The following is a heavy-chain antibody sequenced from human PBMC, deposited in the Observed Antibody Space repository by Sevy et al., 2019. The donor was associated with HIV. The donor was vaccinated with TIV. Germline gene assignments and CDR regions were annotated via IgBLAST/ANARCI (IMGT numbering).Heavy chain of an antibody. D-gene: IGHD1-1*01. J-gene: IGHJ6*03. V-gene: IGHV3-23*01. CDR3: AKSGTDTTYYYMDV. Sequence: GGSLRLSCAASGFRFSSFAMSWVRQAPGKGLECVSAISVSGGSTYYAYSVKGRFTMSRDNSKNTVYLQMNSLRAEDTALYYCAKSGTDTTYYYMDVWGKGTTVTVSS. CDR1: GFRFSSFA. CDR2: ISVSGGST.